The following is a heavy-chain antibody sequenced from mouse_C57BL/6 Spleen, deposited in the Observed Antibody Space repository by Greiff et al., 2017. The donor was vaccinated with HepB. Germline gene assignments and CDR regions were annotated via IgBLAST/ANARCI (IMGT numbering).Heavy chain of an antibody. J-gene: IGHJ4*01. CDR1: GYSITSGYY. D-gene: IGHD1-1*01. V-gene: IGHV3-6*01. CDR2: ISYDGSN. Sequence: ESGPGLVKPSQSLSLTCSVTGYSITSGYYWNWIRQFPGNKLEWMGYISYDGSNNYNPSLKNRISITRDTSKNQFFLKLNSVTTEDTATYYCARRDYGSKYYYAMDYWGQGTSVTVSS. CDR3: ARRDYGSKYYYAMDY.